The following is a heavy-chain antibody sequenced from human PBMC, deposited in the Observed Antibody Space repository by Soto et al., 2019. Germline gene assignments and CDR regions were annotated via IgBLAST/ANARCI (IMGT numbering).Heavy chain of an antibody. CDR1: GGTFSSYA. CDR3: ARMGDGYNPTD. CDR2: IIPILGIA. D-gene: IGHD3-16*01. J-gene: IGHJ4*02. Sequence: QVQLVQSGAEVKKPGSSVKVSCKASGGTFSSYAISWVRQAPGQGLEWMGRIIPILGIANYAQKFQGRVTITADKSTSTADMKLSSLRSEDTPEYYGARMGDGYNPTDWVQVTLVTVCS. V-gene: IGHV1-69*02.